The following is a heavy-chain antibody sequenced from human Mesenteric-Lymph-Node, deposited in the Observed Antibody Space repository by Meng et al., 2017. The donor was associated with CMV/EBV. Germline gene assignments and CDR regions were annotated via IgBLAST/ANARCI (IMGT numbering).Heavy chain of an antibody. V-gene: IGHV5-10-1*01. D-gene: IGHD6-19*01. Sequence: ISCKASGYTFSNYWINWVRQMPGKGLEWMGKIDPTDSYPYYSPSFQGHVTISADKSITTAYLQWSSLKPSGTAMYYCAILGSSGVWWGQGTLVTVSS. J-gene: IGHJ4*02. CDR2: IDPTDSYP. CDR1: GYTFSNYW. CDR3: AILGSSGVW.